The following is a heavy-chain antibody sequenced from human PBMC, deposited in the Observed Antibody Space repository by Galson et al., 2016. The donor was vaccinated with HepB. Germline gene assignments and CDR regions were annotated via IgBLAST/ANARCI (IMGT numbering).Heavy chain of an antibody. Sequence: SLRLSCAASGFTFSSYGMHWVRQAPGKGLEWVALIWYDGSNQYSVDSVKGRFTISRDNSKNKLYLQMNSLRAEDTAVYYCAREAASIAVAVLYYWGQGTLVTVS. CDR1: GFTFSSYG. J-gene: IGHJ4*02. CDR3: AREAASIAVAVLYY. D-gene: IGHD6-19*01. CDR2: IWYDGSNQ. V-gene: IGHV3-33*01.